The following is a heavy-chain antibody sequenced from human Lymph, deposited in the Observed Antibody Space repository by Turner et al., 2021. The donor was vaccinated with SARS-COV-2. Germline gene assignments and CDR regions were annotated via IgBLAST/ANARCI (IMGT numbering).Heavy chain of an antibody. CDR2: ISVYNGYT. V-gene: IGHV1-18*04. Sequence: QVQLVQSGAEVKKSGASVQVSCRASGYTFSGYGISWVRQAPGQGLEWMGWISVYNGYTNYAQKLQGRVTMTTDTSTSTAYMELRSLRSDDTAVYYCAREGYCSSTSCYRGQYYYYGMDVWGQGTTVTVSS. CDR3: AREGYCSSTSCYRGQYYYYGMDV. CDR1: GYTFSGYG. D-gene: IGHD2-2*02. J-gene: IGHJ6*02.